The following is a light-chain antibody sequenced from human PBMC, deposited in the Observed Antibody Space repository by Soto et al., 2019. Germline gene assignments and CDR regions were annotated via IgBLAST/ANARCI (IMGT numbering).Light chain of an antibody. CDR3: AAWDDSLSVRV. CDR1: SSNIGSTT. CDR2: SNT. Sequence: QSVLAPPPSASVTSGQRVPVSRSVSSSNIGSTTVNWYQQLPGTAPKLLIYSNTPRPSGVPDRFSGAKSGTSASPAISGLQSEDEADYYCAAWDDSLSVRVFGGGTKLTVL. V-gene: IGLV1-44*01. J-gene: IGLJ3*02.